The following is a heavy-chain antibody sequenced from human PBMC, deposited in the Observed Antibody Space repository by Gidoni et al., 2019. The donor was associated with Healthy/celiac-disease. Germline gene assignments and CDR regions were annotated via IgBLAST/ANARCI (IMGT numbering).Heavy chain of an antibody. D-gene: IGHD2-21*02. J-gene: IGHJ4*02. V-gene: IGHV3-21*01. CDR2: ISSRSRDI. Sequence: EVQLVASGGGLVKPGGSLSLSCAASGFTFSSYSMNWVRQAPGKGLGWVSSISSRSRDIYYADSVKGRFTISRDNAKNSLYLQMNSLRAEDTAVYDCARDLWLTVVTQGFDYWGQGTLVTVSS. CDR1: GFTFSSYS. CDR3: ARDLWLTVVTQGFDY.